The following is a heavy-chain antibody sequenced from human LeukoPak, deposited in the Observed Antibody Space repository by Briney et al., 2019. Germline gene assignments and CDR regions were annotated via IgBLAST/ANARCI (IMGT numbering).Heavy chain of an antibody. CDR1: GFTFSSYA. D-gene: IGHD2-21*01. CDR3: TKFGGGDTAPCWYFDL. J-gene: IGHJ2*01. CDR2: IGGSGGDT. V-gene: IGHV3-23*01. Sequence: GGSLRLSCAASGFTFSSYAMTWVRQAPGKGLEWVSAIGGSGGDTYYADSVKGRVTISRDKSKNTLYLQMNSLRADDTAVYYCTKFGGGDTAPCWYFDLWGRGTLVTVSS.